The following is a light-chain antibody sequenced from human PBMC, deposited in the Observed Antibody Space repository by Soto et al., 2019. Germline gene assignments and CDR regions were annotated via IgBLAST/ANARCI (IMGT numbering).Light chain of an antibody. Sequence: VMTQSPVTLSVSPGETATLSCRASQSVSGNLAWLQQKPGQAPRLLIFGASTRATGVPARFSGSGSGTEFTLTISSLQSEDVAVYYCQQSYSWPYTFGTGTTVDIK. CDR2: GAS. J-gene: IGKJ2*01. CDR3: QQSYSWPYT. V-gene: IGKV3-15*01. CDR1: QSVSGN.